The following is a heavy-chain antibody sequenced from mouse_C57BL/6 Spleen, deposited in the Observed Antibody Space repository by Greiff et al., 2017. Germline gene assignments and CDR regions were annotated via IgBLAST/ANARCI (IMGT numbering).Heavy chain of an antibody. J-gene: IGHJ4*01. CDR3: ARCEGMVTTDYAMDY. D-gene: IGHD2-2*01. CDR2: IDPANGNT. CDR1: GFNIKNTY. Sequence: VQLKQSVAELVRPGASVKLSCTASGFNIKNTYMHWVKQRPEQGLEWIGRIDPANGNTKYDPKFQGKATITADTSSNTAYLQLSSLTSEDTAIYYCARCEGMVTTDYAMDYWGQGTSVTVSS. V-gene: IGHV14-3*01.